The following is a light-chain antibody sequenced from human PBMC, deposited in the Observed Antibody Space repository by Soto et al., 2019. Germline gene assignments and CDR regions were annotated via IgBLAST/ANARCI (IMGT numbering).Light chain of an antibody. V-gene: IGKV3-15*01. CDR2: GAS. Sequence: EIVMTQSPATLSVSPGERATLSCRASQSVSSNLAWYQQKPGQAPRLLIYGASTRATGIPARFSGSGSGTEFNLTISSRQSEDFATYYCQQSYSIPRTFPGGTKVDIK. CDR1: QSVSSN. CDR3: QQSYSIPRT. J-gene: IGKJ4*01.